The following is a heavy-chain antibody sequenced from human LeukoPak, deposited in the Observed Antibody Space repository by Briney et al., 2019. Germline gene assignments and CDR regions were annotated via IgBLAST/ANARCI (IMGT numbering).Heavy chain of an antibody. J-gene: IGHJ4*02. Sequence: GGSLRLSCAASGFTFGYVWMSWVRQAPGKGLEWVGRIISKTDGGTTDYAAPVKGRFTISRDDSKNTLYLQMNSLKTEDTAVYYCARVQGYCGGDCYPFDYWGQGTPVTVSS. CDR1: GFTFGYVW. D-gene: IGHD2-21*02. CDR2: IISKTDGGTT. CDR3: ARVQGYCGGDCYPFDY. V-gene: IGHV3-15*01.